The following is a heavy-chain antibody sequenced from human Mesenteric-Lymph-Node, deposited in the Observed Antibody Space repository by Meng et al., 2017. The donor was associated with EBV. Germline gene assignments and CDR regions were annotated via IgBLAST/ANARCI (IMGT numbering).Heavy chain of an antibody. CDR1: GFSLNTYGVG. D-gene: IGHD6-19*01. CDR3: AHRPPYNSGWAHFDF. J-gene: IGHJ4*02. CDR2: IYWDDDK. V-gene: IGHV2-5*02. Sequence: QITLKDSGPTLVKPTQTLTLTCTFSGFSLNTYGVGVGWIRQPPGKALEWLALIYWDDDKRFRPSLRSRLTITKDTSKNQVVLAMTNMDPVDTATYYCAHRPPYNSGWAHFDFWGQGSLVTVSS.